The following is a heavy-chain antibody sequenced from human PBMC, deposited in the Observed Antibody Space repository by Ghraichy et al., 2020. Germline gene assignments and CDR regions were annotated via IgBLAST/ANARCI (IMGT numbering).Heavy chain of an antibody. Sequence: GGSLRLSCGASGFTFRNYAMIWVRQAPGKGLEWVSAISGSGDSTYYADSVKGRFTISRDNSKNTLHLQMNSLRVEDTAVYYCVQDGGEWEQPYWGQGTLVTVSS. V-gene: IGHV3-23*01. CDR3: VQDGGEWEQPY. J-gene: IGHJ4*02. CDR1: GFTFRNYA. D-gene: IGHD1-26*01. CDR2: ISGSGDST.